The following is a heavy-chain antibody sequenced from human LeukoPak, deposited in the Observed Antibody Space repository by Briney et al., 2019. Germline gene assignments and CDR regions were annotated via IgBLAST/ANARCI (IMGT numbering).Heavy chain of an antibody. J-gene: IGHJ4*02. D-gene: IGHD2-15*01. CDR3: ARAAGLVVVVAATLDY. CDR1: GYTFTGYY. CDR2: INPSGGST. Sequence: ASVKVSCKASGYTFTGYYMHWVRQAPGQGLEWMGIINPSGGSTNYAQKFQGRVTMTRDTSTSTVYMELSSLRSEDTAVYYCARAAGLVVVVAATLDYWGQGTLVTVSS. V-gene: IGHV1-46*01.